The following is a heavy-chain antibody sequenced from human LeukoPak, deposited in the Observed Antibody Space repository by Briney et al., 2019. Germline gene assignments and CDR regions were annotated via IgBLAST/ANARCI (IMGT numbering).Heavy chain of an antibody. J-gene: IGHJ4*02. Sequence: PGGSLRLSCAASGFTFSIYEINWVRQAPGKGLEGISCISGSGDTAYYADSVKGRFTMSRDNARNSLFLQMNSLGAEDTAVYYCTRVGQSYSSSGQALDHWGQGTLVTVSS. V-gene: IGHV3-48*03. CDR1: GFTFSIYE. D-gene: IGHD3-22*01. CDR2: ISGSGDTA. CDR3: TRVGQSYSSSGQALDH.